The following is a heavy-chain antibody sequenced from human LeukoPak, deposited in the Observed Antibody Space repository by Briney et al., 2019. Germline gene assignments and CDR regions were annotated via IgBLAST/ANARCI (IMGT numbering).Heavy chain of an antibody. V-gene: IGHV3-21*01. J-gene: IGHJ4*02. Sequence: MPGGSLRLSCAASGFTFSSYSMNWVRQAPGKGLEWVSSISSSSSYIYYADSVKGRFTISRDNAKNSLYLQMNSLRAEDTAVYYCARDPGYYDSSGYHGYWGQGTLVTX. CDR2: ISSSSSYI. CDR1: GFTFSSYS. CDR3: ARDPGYYDSSGYHGY. D-gene: IGHD3-22*01.